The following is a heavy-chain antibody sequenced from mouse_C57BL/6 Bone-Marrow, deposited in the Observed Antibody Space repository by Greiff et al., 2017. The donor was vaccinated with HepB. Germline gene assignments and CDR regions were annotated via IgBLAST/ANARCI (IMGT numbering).Heavy chain of an antibody. CDR2: IYPRDGST. V-gene: IGHV1-78*01. J-gene: IGHJ3*01. CDR1: GYTFTDHT. D-gene: IGHD2-2*01. Sequence: VQLQESDAELVKPGASVKISCKVSGYTFTDHTIHWMKQRPEQGLEWIGYIYPRDGSTKYNEKFKGKATLTADKSSSTAYMQRNSLTSEDSAVYFCARTSIYYGYTWFAYWGQGTLVTVSA. CDR3: ARTSIYYGYTWFAY.